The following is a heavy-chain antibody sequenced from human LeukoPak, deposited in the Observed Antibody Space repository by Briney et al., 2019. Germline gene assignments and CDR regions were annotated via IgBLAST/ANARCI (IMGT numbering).Heavy chain of an antibody. Sequence: GASVKVSCKASRYTFTSYYMHWVRQAPRQGLEWMGIINPSGGSASYAQKFQDRVTMTRDMSTSTVYMDLSSLRSEDTAVYYCARGVTMVRGVSRGYYYYYMDVWGKGTTVTVSS. D-gene: IGHD3-10*01. V-gene: IGHV1-46*01. J-gene: IGHJ6*03. CDR2: INPSGGSA. CDR1: RYTFTSYY. CDR3: ARGVTMVRGVSRGYYYYYMDV.